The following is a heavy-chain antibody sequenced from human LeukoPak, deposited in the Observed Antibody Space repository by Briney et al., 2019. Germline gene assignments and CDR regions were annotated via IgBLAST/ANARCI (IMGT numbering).Heavy chain of an antibody. CDR1: GYTFSNYG. CDR2: ISAYNGNT. D-gene: IGHD3-3*01. J-gene: IGHJ4*02. Sequence: GASVKVSCKASGYTFSNYGISWVRQAPGQGLEWMGWISAYNGNTNYAQKLQGRVTMTTDTSTSTAYMELRSLRSDDTAVYYCARVSVITIFGVAEGPYYFDYWGQGTLVTVSS. V-gene: IGHV1-18*01. CDR3: ARVSVITIFGVAEGPYYFDY.